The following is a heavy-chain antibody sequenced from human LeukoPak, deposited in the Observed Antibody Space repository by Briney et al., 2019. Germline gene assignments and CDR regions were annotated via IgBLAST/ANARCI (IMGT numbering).Heavy chain of an antibody. V-gene: IGHV4-61*02. Sequence: SETLSLTCTVSGGSISSASYYWSWIRQPAGKGLEWIGRIYTSGSTNYSPSLRSRVTISVDTSKNQFSLKLSSVTAADTAVYYCARTEERGYSYRYFGYYYYMDVWGKGTTVTVSS. CDR2: IYTSGST. CDR3: ARTEERGYSYRYFGYYYYMDV. D-gene: IGHD5-18*01. CDR1: GGSISSASYY. J-gene: IGHJ6*03.